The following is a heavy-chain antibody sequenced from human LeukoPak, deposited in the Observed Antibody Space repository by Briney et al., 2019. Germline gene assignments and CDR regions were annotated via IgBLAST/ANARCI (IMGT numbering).Heavy chain of an antibody. CDR3: VRMGVIGQPIDY. J-gene: IGHJ4*02. Sequence: SETLSLTCSVSGDSITSGHYWGWIRPPPGKGLEWIASIYHSGSTYYNPSLKSRVTISVDTSKNQFSLKLSFVTAADTAVHYCVRMGVIGQPIDYWGQGTLVTVSS. CDR2: IYHSGST. CDR1: GDSITSGHY. D-gene: IGHD3-10*01. V-gene: IGHV4-38-2*02.